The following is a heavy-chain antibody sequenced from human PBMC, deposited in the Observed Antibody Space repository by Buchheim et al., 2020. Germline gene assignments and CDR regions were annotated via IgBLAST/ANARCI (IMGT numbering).Heavy chain of an antibody. J-gene: IGHJ6*02. CDR3: ATISSSWYYYYGMDV. CDR1: GGSISSSSYY. Sequence: QLQLQESGPGLVKPSETLSLTCTVSGGSISSSSYYWGWIRQPPGKGLEWIGSIYYSGSTYYNPPLKSRVTISVDTSKNQFSLKLSSVTAADTAVYYCATISSSWYYYYGMDVWGQGTT. D-gene: IGHD6-13*01. CDR2: IYYSGST. V-gene: IGHV4-39*01.